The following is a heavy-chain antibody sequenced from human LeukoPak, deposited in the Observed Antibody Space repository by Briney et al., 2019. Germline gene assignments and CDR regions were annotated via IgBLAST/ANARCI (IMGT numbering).Heavy chain of an antibody. CDR1: GYTFTSYY. D-gene: IGHD3-10*01. V-gene: IGHV1-46*01. CDR2: IDPNDGST. CDR3: ARDGGDNHYGSGTFYNVPNY. J-gene: IGHJ4*02. Sequence: ASVKISCKASGYTFTSYYVYWVRQAPGQALERMGTIDPNDGSTTHAQKFQGRVTVTRDTSSSTVYLELNSLRFEDTAVYYCARDGGDNHYGSGTFYNVPNYWGQGTLVTVFS.